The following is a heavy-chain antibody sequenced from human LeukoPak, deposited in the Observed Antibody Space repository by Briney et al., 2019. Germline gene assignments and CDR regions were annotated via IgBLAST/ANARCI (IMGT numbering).Heavy chain of an antibody. CDR3: ARGAVAGANFDY. CDR1: GFTFSSYW. CDR2: IKQDGSEK. Sequence: GGSLRLSCAASGFTFSSYWMSWVRQAPGKGLEWVANIKQDGSEKYYVDSVRGRFSISRDNAKNTLYLQMNSLRDEDTAVYYCARGAVAGANFDYWGPGTLVTVSS. D-gene: IGHD1-26*01. J-gene: IGHJ4*02. V-gene: IGHV3-7*01.